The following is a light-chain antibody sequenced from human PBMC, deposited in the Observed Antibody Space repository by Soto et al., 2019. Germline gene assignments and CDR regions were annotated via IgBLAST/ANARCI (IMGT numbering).Light chain of an antibody. CDR3: CSYTSSSTFV. Sequence: QSVLNQPASVSGSPGQSITISCTGTSSDVGGYNYVSWYQQHPGKAPKLMIYDVSNRPSGVSNRFSGSESGNTASLTISGLQAEDEADYYCCSYTSSSTFVFGSGTKVTLL. V-gene: IGLV2-14*01. CDR1: SSDVGGYNY. CDR2: DVS. J-gene: IGLJ1*01.